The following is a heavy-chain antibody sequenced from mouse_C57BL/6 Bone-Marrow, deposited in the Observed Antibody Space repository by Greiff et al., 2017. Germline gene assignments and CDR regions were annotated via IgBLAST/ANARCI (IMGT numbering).Heavy chain of an antibody. CDR2: SNYDGSST. Sequence: EVHLVESEGGLVQPGSSMKLSCTASGFTFSDYYMAWVRQVPEKGLEWVANSNYDGSSTYYLDSLKSRFIISRENAKNILYLQMSSLKSEDTATYYCARDPGRNYFDYWGQGTTLTVSS. J-gene: IGHJ2*01. D-gene: IGHD4-1*01. CDR1: GFTFSDYY. V-gene: IGHV5-16*01. CDR3: ARDPGRNYFDY.